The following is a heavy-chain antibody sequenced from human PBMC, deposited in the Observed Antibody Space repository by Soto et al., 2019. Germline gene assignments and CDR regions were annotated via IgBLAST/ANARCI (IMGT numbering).Heavy chain of an antibody. CDR2: IIPIFGTA. CDR3: ARGTGRDGYNFDGMDV. CDR1: GGTFSSYA. J-gene: IGHJ6*02. D-gene: IGHD5-12*01. V-gene: IGHV1-69*12. Sequence: QVQLVQSGAEVKKPGSSVKVSCKASGGTFSSYAISWVRQAPGQGLEWMGGIIPIFGTANYAQKFQGRVTITADEXTXXANRELSSLRSEDTAVYYCARGTGRDGYNFDGMDVWGQGTTVTVSS.